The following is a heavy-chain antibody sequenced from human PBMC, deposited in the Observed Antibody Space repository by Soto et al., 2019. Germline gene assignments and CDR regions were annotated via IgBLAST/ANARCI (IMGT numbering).Heavy chain of an antibody. Sequence: SETLSLTCTVSGGSISSYYWSWIRQPPGKGLEWIGYIYYSGSTNYNPSLKSRVTISVDTSKNQFSLKLSSVTAADTAVYYCARALILTGYYIHDAFDIWGQGTMVTVS. D-gene: IGHD3-9*01. J-gene: IGHJ3*02. V-gene: IGHV4-59*01. CDR1: GGSISSYY. CDR3: ARALILTGYYIHDAFDI. CDR2: IYYSGST.